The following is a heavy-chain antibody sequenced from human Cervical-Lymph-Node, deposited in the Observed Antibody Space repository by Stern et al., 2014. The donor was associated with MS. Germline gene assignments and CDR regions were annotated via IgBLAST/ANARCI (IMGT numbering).Heavy chain of an antibody. CDR3: V. Sequence: VQLVESGGDVVQPGRPLRLSCAASGFTFSSYGMHWVRQAPGKGLEWVALISFDGSYKYYADSVKGRFTMSRDNSKNTLYYCAKDRERQNYYYGMDVWGQGTTVTVSS. CDR2: ISFDGSYK. CDR1: GFTFSSYG. D-gene: IGHD1-26*01. V-gene: IGHV3-30*03. J-gene: IGHJ6*02.